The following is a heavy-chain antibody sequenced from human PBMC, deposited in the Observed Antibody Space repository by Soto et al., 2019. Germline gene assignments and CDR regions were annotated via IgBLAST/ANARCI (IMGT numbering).Heavy chain of an antibody. Sequence: PGGSLRLSCAASGFTFSSYVMHWVRQAPGKGLEWVAFISYDGNNKYYANSVKGRFTISRDNSKYTMYLQMNSLKPEDTAVYYCARVLSGYFDYWGQGTLVTVSS. J-gene: IGHJ4*02. CDR1: GFTFSSYV. CDR3: ARVLSGYFDY. CDR2: ISYDGNNK. V-gene: IGHV3-30-3*01. D-gene: IGHD6-19*01.